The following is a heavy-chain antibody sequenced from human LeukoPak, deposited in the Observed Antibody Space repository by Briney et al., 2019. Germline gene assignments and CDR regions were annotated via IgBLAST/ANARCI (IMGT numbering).Heavy chain of an antibody. V-gene: IGHV1-69*13. J-gene: IGHJ4*02. D-gene: IGHD5-18*01. CDR2: IIPIFGTA. Sequence: SVTVSCKASGGTFSSYAISWVRQAPGQGLEWMGGIIPIFGTANYAQKFQGRVTITADESTSTAYMELSSLRSEDTAVYYCASIDSYGYGVDYWGQGTLVTVSS. CDR1: GGTFSSYA. CDR3: ASIDSYGYGVDY.